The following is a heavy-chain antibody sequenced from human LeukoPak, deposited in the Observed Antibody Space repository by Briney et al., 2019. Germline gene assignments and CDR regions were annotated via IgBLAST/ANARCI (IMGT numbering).Heavy chain of an antibody. J-gene: IGHJ4*02. D-gene: IGHD6-19*01. CDR3: ARELAVGGKTVFDQ. CDR2: IRYSGTT. CDR1: SDSISSHT. V-gene: IGHV4-59*11. Sequence: SQTLSLTCIVSSDSISSHTWAWIWHTPRKGLEWIGYIRYSGTTNYNPSPTSRVTISEDTSKNQFSLKLTSVTAPDTALYYCARELAVGGKTVFDQWGQGTLVTVSS.